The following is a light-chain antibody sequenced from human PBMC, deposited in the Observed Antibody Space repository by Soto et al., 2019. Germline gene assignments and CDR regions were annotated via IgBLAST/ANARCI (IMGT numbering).Light chain of an antibody. CDR3: QKRSNWPIT. V-gene: IGKV1-5*03. CDR2: KES. CDR1: QTISSW. Sequence: DIQMTQSPSTLSGSVGDRVTITCRASQTISSWLAWYQQKPGKAPKLLIYKESTLKSGVPSRLSGSGSGTELTLTISRLEPEDFAVYYCQKRSNWPITCGQGTRLEIK. J-gene: IGKJ5*01.